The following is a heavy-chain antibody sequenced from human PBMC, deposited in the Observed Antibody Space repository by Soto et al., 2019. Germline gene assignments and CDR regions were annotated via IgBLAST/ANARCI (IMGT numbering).Heavy chain of an antibody. V-gene: IGHV4-59*01. CDR2: IYYSGST. CDR3: ARLGIAATHYPFDP. J-gene: IGHJ5*02. CDR1: GGSISSYY. Sequence: SETLSLTCTVSGGSISSYYWSWIRQPPGKGLEWIGYIYYSGSTNYNPSLKSRVTISVDTSKNQFSLKLSSVTAADTAVYYCARLGIAATHYPFDPWGQGTLVTGSS. D-gene: IGHD6-13*01.